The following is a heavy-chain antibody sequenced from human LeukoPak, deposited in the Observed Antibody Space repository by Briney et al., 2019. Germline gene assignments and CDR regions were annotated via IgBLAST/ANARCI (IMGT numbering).Heavy chain of an antibody. CDR2: ISSSSSYI. J-gene: IGHJ4*02. V-gene: IGHV3-21*01. D-gene: IGHD5-18*01. Sequence: PGGSLRLSCAVSGFIFSNYDMNWVRQAPEKGLEWVSSISSSSSYIYYADSVKGRFTISRDNAKNSLYLQMNSLRAEDTAVYYCARNKKGDRYTYGHDYWGQGTLVTVSS. CDR3: ARNKKGDRYTYGHDY. CDR1: GFIFSNYD.